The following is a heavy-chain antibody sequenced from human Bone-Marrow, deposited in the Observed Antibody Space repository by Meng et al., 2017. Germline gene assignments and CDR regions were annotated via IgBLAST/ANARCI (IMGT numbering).Heavy chain of an antibody. J-gene: IGHJ4*02. CDR2: ISYDGSNK. Sequence: QGELVESGGGVVQPGRSLRLSCAASGFTFSSYAMHWVRQAPGKGLEWVAVISYDGSNKYYADSVKGRFTISRDNSKNTLYLQMNSLRAEDTAVYYCARDRVDYWGQGTLVTVSS. CDR3: ARDRVDY. V-gene: IGHV3-30*01. CDR1: GFTFSSYA.